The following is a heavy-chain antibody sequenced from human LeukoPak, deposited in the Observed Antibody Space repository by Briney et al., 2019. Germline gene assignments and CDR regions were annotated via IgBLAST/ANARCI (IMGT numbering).Heavy chain of an antibody. CDR1: GYTFTGYY. CDR2: IDPNSGGT. CDR3: ARDKSGSSGWYSYFDY. J-gene: IGHJ4*02. D-gene: IGHD6-19*01. Sequence: ASVKVSCKASGYTFTGYYMHWVRQAPGQGLEWMGWIDPNSGGTSYAQKFQGRVTMTRDTSISTAYMELSRLRSDDTAVHYCARDKSGSSGWYSYFDYWGQGTLVTVSS. V-gene: IGHV1-2*02.